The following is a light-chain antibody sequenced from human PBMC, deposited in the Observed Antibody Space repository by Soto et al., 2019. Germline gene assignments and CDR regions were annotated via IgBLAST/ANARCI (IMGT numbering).Light chain of an antibody. Sequence: QSALTQPRSVSGSPGQSVTISCTGTSSDVGGYNYVSWYQQHPGKAPKLMIYDVSKRPSGVPDRFSGSKSGNTASLTISGLQAEGGADYYCCSYAGSYWVFGGGTKLTVL. CDR1: SSDVGGYNY. CDR2: DVS. J-gene: IGLJ3*02. CDR3: CSYAGSYWV. V-gene: IGLV2-11*01.